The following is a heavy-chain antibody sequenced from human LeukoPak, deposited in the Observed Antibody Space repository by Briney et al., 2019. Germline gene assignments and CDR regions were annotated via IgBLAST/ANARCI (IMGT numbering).Heavy chain of an antibody. CDR1: GFSSSSYA. D-gene: IGHD3-22*01. J-gene: IGHJ4*02. V-gene: IGHV3-30-3*01. Sequence: GRSLRLSCAASGFSSSSYAMHWVRHAPGKGLGWVAVILYDGSNTYYTDSVKGRFTPSRDNPKNTLYLQMNSLRAEDTAVYYCARERGDYYHRSGPLDYWGQGTLVTGSS. CDR2: ILYDGSNT. CDR3: ARERGDYYHRSGPLDY.